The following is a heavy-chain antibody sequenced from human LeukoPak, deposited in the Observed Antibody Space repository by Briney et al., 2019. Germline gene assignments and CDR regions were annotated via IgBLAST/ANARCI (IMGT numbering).Heavy chain of an antibody. Sequence: SETLSLTCTVSGGSISSYYWSWIRQPPGKGLEWIGYIYYSGSTNYNPSLKSRVTISVDTSKNQFSLKLSSVTAADTAVYYCARGYGSGSYGYFDYRGQGTLVTVSS. V-gene: IGHV4-59*01. D-gene: IGHD3-10*01. CDR1: GGSISSYY. J-gene: IGHJ4*02. CDR3: ARGYGSGSYGYFDY. CDR2: IYYSGST.